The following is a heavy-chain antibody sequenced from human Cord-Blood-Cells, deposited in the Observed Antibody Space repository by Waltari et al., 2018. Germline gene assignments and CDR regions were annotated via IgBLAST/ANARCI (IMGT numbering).Heavy chain of an antibody. J-gene: IGHJ4*02. Sequence: QVQLVQSGAEVKKPGPSVKVSCKASGYTFTSSGISWVRQAPGQGLEWMGWIRAYNGNTKNAKKLQGRVTMTTDTTTSTAYMELRSLRSDDTDVYYCESAPVGDSSSWYPYKYWGQGTLVTVSS. D-gene: IGHD6-13*01. CDR2: IRAYNGNT. CDR1: GYTFTSSG. V-gene: IGHV1-18*01. CDR3: ESAPVGDSSSWYPYKY.